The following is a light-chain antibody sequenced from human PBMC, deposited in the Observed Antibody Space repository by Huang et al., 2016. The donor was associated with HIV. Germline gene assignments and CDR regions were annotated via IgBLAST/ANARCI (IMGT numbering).Light chain of an antibody. CDR3: QQRSDWPPWT. V-gene: IGKV3-11*01. J-gene: IGKJ1*01. Sequence: EIVLTQSPATLSLSPGERATLSCRASQSVRNYLAWYQQKPGQAPRLLIYDASNRATGTPARFSGCGSGTDFTLTISSLEPEDFAVYYCQQRSDWPPWTFGQGTKVEIK. CDR2: DAS. CDR1: QSVRNY.